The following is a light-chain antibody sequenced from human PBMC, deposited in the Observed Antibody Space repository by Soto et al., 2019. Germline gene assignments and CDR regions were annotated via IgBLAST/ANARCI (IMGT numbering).Light chain of an antibody. CDR3: MQAIQAPRT. CDR2: LVS. V-gene: IGKV2-28*01. Sequence: DIVLTQSPLSLPVTPGEPASISCRSSQSLLHSNGNIYLDWYLQKPGQSPQLLIYLVSIRASGVPDRFSGSGSGTDFTLKITRVEAEDVWVYYCMQAIQAPRTFGLGTKVEIK. J-gene: IGKJ1*01. CDR1: QSLLHSNGNIY.